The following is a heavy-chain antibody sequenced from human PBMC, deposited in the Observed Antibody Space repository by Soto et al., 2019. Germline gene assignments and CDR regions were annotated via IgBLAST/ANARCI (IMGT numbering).Heavy chain of an antibody. J-gene: IGHJ6*02. CDR1: GGSFSGYY. Sequence: QVQLQQWGAGLLKPSETLSLTCAVYGGSFSGYYWSWIRQPPGKGLEWIGEINHSGSTNYNPSLKSRVTISVDTSKNQFSLKLSSVTAADTAVYYCASIAADGTYYYYGMDVWGQGTTVTVSS. D-gene: IGHD6-13*01. CDR2: INHSGST. V-gene: IGHV4-34*01. CDR3: ASIAADGTYYYYGMDV.